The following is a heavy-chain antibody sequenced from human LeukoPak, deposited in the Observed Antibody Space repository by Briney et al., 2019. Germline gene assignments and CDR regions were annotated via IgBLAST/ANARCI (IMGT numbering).Heavy chain of an antibody. J-gene: IGHJ5*02. CDR1: GYTFTSYA. CDR2: INTNTGNP. D-gene: IGHD2-2*01. CDR3: AREVGYCSSTSCYEGDFDP. Sequence: ASVNVSFTASGYTFTSYAMNWVRQAPGQGLEWMGWINTNTGNPTYAQGFTGRFVFSLDTSVSTAYLQISSLKAEDTAVYYCAREVGYCSSTSCYEGDFDPWGQGTLVTVSS. V-gene: IGHV7-4-1*02.